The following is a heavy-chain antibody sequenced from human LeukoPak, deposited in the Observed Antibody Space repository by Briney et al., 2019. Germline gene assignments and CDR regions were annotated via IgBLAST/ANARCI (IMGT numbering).Heavy chain of an antibody. Sequence: PGGSLRLSCAASGFIFSSYAMNWVRQAPGKGLEWVSIITSGGDTTFYADSVKGRFTISRDNSKNTLYLQMNSLRAEDTAVYYCAKSGGYYYYYYMDVWGKGTTVTVSS. D-gene: IGHD3-10*01. V-gene: IGHV3-23*01. CDR2: ITSGGDTT. CDR1: GFIFSSYA. CDR3: AKSGGYYYYYYMDV. J-gene: IGHJ6*03.